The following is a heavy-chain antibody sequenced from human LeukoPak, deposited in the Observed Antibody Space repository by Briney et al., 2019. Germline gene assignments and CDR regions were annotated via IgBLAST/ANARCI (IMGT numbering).Heavy chain of an antibody. CDR1: GGSISSSSYY. Sequence: SETLSLTCTVSGGSISSSSYYWGWIRQTPGKGLEWIGSIYYSGRTYYNPSLKSRVTISLDTSKNQFSLKLTSVTAADTAVYYCVNYYDSSGYRPGAFDIWGQGTMVTVSS. J-gene: IGHJ3*02. CDR3: VNYYDSSGYRPGAFDI. V-gene: IGHV4-39*01. CDR2: IYYSGRT. D-gene: IGHD3-22*01.